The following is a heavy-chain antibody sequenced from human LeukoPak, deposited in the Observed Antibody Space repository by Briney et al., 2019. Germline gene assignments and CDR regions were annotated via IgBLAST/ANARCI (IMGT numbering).Heavy chain of an antibody. Sequence: PGGSLRLSCAASGFTFSSYAMSWVRQAPGKGLESVSVIYSGGTTYYADSVKGRFTISRDDSKNTLYLQMNSLRAEDTAVYYCARMLISSGYYVDYWGQGTLVTVSS. CDR3: ARMLISSGYYVDY. J-gene: IGHJ4*02. CDR1: GFTFSSYA. CDR2: IYSGGTT. D-gene: IGHD3-22*01. V-gene: IGHV3-23*03.